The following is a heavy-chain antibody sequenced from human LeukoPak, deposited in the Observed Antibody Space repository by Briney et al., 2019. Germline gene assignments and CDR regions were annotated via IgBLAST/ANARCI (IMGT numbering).Heavy chain of an antibody. Sequence: GGSLRPSCAASGFTFSSYAMHWVRQAPGKGLEWVSVIYSGGSTYYADSVKGRFTISRDNSKNTLYLQMNSLRAEDTAVYYCAADSSGYWWGQGTLVTVSS. CDR3: AADSSGYW. CDR2: IYSGGST. V-gene: IGHV3-53*01. CDR1: GFTFSSYA. J-gene: IGHJ4*02. D-gene: IGHD3-22*01.